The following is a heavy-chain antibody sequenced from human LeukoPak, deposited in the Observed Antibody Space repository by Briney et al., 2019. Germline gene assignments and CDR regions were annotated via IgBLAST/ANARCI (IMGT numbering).Heavy chain of an antibody. J-gene: IGHJ3*02. Sequence: GRSLRLFCAASGFTFDDYAMHWVRQAPGKGLEWVSGISWSSGSIGYADSVKGRFTISRDNAKNSLYLQMNSLRAEDTALYYCAKGFFSSSWYQENAFDIWGQGTMVTVSS. V-gene: IGHV3-9*01. CDR3: AKGFFSSSWYQENAFDI. CDR2: ISWSSGSI. CDR1: GFTFDDYA. D-gene: IGHD6-13*01.